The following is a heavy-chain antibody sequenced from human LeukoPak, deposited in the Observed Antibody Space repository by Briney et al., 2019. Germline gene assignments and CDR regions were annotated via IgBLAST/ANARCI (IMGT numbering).Heavy chain of an antibody. CDR2: IYHSGST. D-gene: IGHD3-10*01. Sequence: PSETLSLTCTVSGYSISSGYFWGWIRQPPGKGLECIGTIYHSGSTYYNPSLKSRVTISVDTSKNRFSLKLSSVTAADTAVYYCARHHSGSYYDVSWFDPWGQGTLVTVSS. CDR3: ARHHSGSYYDVSWFDP. CDR1: GYSISSGYF. V-gene: IGHV4-38-2*02. J-gene: IGHJ5*02.